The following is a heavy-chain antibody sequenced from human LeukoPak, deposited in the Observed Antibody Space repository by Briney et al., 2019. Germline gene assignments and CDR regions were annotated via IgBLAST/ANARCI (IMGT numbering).Heavy chain of an antibody. D-gene: IGHD6-19*01. J-gene: IGHJ4*02. CDR1: GITLSNYV. Sequence: GGSLRLSCAVSGITLSNYVMSWVRQAPGKGLEWVAGISDSGGSTKYADSVKGRFTIARDNRKNTLYLQMDSLRPEDTAVYFCAKRITEAAGIYFDSWGQGTLVPVSS. V-gene: IGHV3-23*01. CDR3: AKRITEAAGIYFDS. CDR2: ISDSGGST.